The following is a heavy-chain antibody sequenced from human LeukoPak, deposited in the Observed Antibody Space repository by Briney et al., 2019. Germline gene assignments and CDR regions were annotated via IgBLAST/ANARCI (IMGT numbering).Heavy chain of an antibody. CDR3: ASGYSSGWFYFDY. V-gene: IGHV4-59*01. CDR1: GGSISNYY. J-gene: IGHJ4*02. D-gene: IGHD6-19*01. CDR2: IYYSGNT. Sequence: SETLSLTCTVSGGSISNYYWSWIRQPPGKGLEWIGYIYYSGNTNYNPSLKSRGTLSVDTSKNRFSLKLSSVTAADTAVYYCASGYSSGWFYFDYWGQGTLVTVSS.